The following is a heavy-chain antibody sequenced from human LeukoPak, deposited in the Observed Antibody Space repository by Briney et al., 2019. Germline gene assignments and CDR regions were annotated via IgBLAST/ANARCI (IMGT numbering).Heavy chain of an antibody. CDR1: GFTFSSYW. CDR3: AGVILGSRDFDY. J-gene: IGHJ4*02. D-gene: IGHD3-16*02. Sequence: PGGSLRLSCAASGFTFSSYWMHWVRQAPGKGLVWVSRINSDGSSTSYADSVKGRFTISRDNAKNTLYLQMNSLRAEDTAVYYCAGVILGSRDFDYWGQGTLVTVSS. CDR2: INSDGSST. V-gene: IGHV3-74*01.